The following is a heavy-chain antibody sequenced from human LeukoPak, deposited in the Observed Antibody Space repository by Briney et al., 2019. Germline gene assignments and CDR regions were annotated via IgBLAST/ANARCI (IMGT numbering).Heavy chain of an antibody. CDR3: ARVAQKLERIALAATSEWRANWYFDL. Sequence: PSETLSLTCTVSGGSIDSYHWSWIRHPAGRGLEWIGRIYTSGSTNYNPSLKGRVTMSVDTSKNQFSLKLSSVTAADTAVYYCARVAQKLERIALAATSEWRANWYFDLWGRGTLVTVSS. CDR1: GGSIDSYH. J-gene: IGHJ2*01. D-gene: IGHD6-19*01. V-gene: IGHV4-4*07. CDR2: IYTSGST.